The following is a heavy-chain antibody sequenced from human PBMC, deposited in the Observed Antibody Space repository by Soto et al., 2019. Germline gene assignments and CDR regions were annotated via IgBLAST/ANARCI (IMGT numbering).Heavy chain of an antibody. D-gene: IGHD1-1*01. Sequence: GGSLRLSCAASGFTFSSYSMNWVRQAPGKGLEWISYISGSSSAIYYADSVKGRFTIFRDNAKSSLYLQMNSLRAEDSAVYYCARVESRIASRGGYWGQGTLVTVSS. J-gene: IGHJ4*02. CDR1: GFTFSSYS. V-gene: IGHV3-48*01. CDR2: ISGSSSAI. CDR3: ARVESRIASRGGY.